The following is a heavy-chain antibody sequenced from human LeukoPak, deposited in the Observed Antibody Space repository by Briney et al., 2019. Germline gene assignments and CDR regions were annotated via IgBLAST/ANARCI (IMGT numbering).Heavy chain of an antibody. CDR3: ATENPYSSSRGSFDI. Sequence: PGGSLRLSCAASGFTFSSSSMSWVRQAPGKGLEWVSVISGSGGSTDYADSVKGRFTISRDNSKNTLYLQINSLRAEDTAVYYCATENPYSSSRGSFDIWGQGTMVTVSS. V-gene: IGHV3-23*01. J-gene: IGHJ3*02. D-gene: IGHD6-13*01. CDR2: ISGSGGST. CDR1: GFTFSSSS.